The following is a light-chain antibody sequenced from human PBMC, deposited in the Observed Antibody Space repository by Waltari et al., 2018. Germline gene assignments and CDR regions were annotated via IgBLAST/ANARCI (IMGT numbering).Light chain of an antibody. V-gene: IGLV1-40*01. CDR2: RDD. CDR1: SSNIGAGYA. Sequence: QSVLTQPPSVSGAPGQSVTISCTGSSSNIGAGYAVHWYQQIPGSAPKLLIYRDDNRPSGVPGRFSGSKSGTSASLSVTGLHVEDEADYFCQSFDRDLNAVLFGGGTKLTVL. CDR3: QSFDRDLNAVL. J-gene: IGLJ2*01.